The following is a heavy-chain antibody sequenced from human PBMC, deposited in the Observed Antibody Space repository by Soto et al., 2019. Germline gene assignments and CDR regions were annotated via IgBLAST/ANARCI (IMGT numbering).Heavy chain of an antibody. V-gene: IGHV3-66*01. CDR2: IYGGGST. Sequence: PGGSLRLSCAASGFTVSHNYMSWVRQAPGKGLEWVSVIYGGGSTYYADSVKGRFTISRDNSMNTLYLQMNSLRAEDTSVYFCATNLGLHNSVHHFRLDYWAQRFLVTVSS. J-gene: IGHJ4*02. D-gene: IGHD3-16*01. CDR1: GFTVSHNY. CDR3: ATNLGLHNSVHHFRLDY.